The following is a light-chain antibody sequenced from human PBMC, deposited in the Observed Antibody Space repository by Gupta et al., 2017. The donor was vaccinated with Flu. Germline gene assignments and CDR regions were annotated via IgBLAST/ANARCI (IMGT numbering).Light chain of an antibody. J-gene: IGKJ3*01. CDR3: LQGVTTPLT. CDR1: QTISNY. Sequence: DIQMAQSPSSLSASLGDRVTITCRADQTISNYLSWYQQKPGKAPRLVISSASHLESGVPSRFRGSGSGTNFSLTIDSLQPDDFATYYCLQGVTTPLTFGPGTNVHIQ. CDR2: SAS. V-gene: IGKV1-39*01.